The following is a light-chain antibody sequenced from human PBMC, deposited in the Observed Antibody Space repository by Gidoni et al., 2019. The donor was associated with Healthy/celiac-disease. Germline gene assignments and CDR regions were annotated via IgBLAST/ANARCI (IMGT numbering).Light chain of an antibody. J-gene: IGKJ4*01. Sequence: ELVMTQSPATLSVSPGERATLSCRASQRVSSNLAWYQQKPGQAPRLLIYGASTRATGIPARFSGSGSGTEFTLTISSLQSEDFAVYYCQQYNNWPPLTFGGGTKVEIK. CDR2: GAS. CDR1: QRVSSN. CDR3: QQYNNWPPLT. V-gene: IGKV3-15*01.